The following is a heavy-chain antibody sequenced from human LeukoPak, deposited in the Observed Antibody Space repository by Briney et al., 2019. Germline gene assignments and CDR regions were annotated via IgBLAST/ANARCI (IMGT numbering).Heavy chain of an antibody. CDR2: ISSSGRSI. CDR3: ARDYGGSSPFDY. V-gene: IGHV3-48*03. D-gene: IGHD4-23*01. J-gene: IGHJ4*02. Sequence: PGGSLRLSCAASGFTFSSYEMNWVRQAPGKGLERVSYISSSGRSIYYADSVKGRFTISRDNAKKSLYLQMNSLRAEDTAVYYCARDYGGSSPFDYWGQGTLVTVSS. CDR1: GFTFSSYE.